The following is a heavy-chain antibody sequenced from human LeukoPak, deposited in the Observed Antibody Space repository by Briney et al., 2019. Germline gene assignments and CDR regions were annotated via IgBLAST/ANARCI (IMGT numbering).Heavy chain of an antibody. Sequence: PGGSLRLSCAASVFTFSSYSMNWVRQAPGKGLEWVSSISAISTYIYYADSVKGRFSISRDNAKNSLFLQMNSLRAEDTALYYCARDRSTNSYAEYFFDYWGQGTLVTVSS. CDR1: VFTFSSYS. CDR2: ISAISTYI. V-gene: IGHV3-21*01. CDR3: ARDRSTNSYAEYFFDY. J-gene: IGHJ4*02. D-gene: IGHD5-18*01.